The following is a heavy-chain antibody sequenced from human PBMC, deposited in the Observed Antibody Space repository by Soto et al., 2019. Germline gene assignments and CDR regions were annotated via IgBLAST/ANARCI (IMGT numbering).Heavy chain of an antibody. J-gene: IGHJ4*02. CDR3: ARGPSYSASYFDY. CDR2: ISYDGNNK. Sequence: QVQLVESGGGVVQPGGSLRLSCAASEFTFSNYAMHWVRQPPGKGLQWLAVISYDGNNKYYADSVEGRFTISRDNSKNTVYLQMNSLRLEDTAVDYCARGPSYSASYFDYWGQGTLVTVSS. D-gene: IGHD4-4*01. V-gene: IGHV3-30*03. CDR1: EFTFSNYA.